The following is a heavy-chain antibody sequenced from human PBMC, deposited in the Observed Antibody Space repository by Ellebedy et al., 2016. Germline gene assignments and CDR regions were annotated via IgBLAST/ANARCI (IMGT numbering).Heavy chain of an antibody. V-gene: IGHV3-21*01. J-gene: IGHJ4*02. D-gene: IGHD2-15*01. CDR2: MSESGSHI. CDR3: ARDSASLLRQSCNDY. Sequence: GGSLRLSXAASGFTFSSYEMTWVRQAPGKGLEWVSSMSESGSHIYYAKSVKGRFIISRDNAKNSLYLQMNSLTAEDTAVYYCARDSASLLRQSCNDYWGRGTVVTVSS. CDR1: GFTFSSYE.